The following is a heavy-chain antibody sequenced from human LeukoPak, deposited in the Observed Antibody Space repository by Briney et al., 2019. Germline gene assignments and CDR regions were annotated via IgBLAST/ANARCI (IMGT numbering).Heavy chain of an antibody. Sequence: SETLSLTCTVSGDSISSDYYWGWIRQPPGKGLEWIGSVYHSGSTYYNPSLRSRLTISADTSKNQFSLKLNSLTAADTAIYYCARGYDSSGYRAFEYFQHWGQGTLVTVSS. J-gene: IGHJ1*01. CDR2: VYHSGST. CDR1: GDSISSDYY. V-gene: IGHV4-38-2*02. CDR3: ARGYDSSGYRAFEYFQH. D-gene: IGHD3-22*01.